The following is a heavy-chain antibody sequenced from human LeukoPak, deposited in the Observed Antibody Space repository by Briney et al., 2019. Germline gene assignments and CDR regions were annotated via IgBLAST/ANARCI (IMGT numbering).Heavy chain of an antibody. CDR3: ARGYCSSTSCSVYYYYGMDV. D-gene: IGHD2-2*01. J-gene: IGHJ6*02. Sequence: SQTLSLTCAISGDSVSSNSAAWNWIRQSPSRGLEWLGRADYRGTWYNDYAVSVKSRITINPDTSKNQFSLQLNSVTPEDTAVYYCARGYCSSTSCSVYYYYGMDVWGQGTTVTVSS. V-gene: IGHV6-1*01. CDR1: GDSVSSNSAA. CDR2: ADYRGTWYN.